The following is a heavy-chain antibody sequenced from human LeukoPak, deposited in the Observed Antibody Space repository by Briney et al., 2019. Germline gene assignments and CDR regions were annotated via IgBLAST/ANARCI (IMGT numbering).Heavy chain of an antibody. V-gene: IGHV4-34*01. J-gene: IGHJ6*03. CDR2: INHSGST. CDR3: ASRITMVRGVNYYYYLNA. D-gene: IGHD3-10*01. CDR1: GGSFSGYY. Sequence: SXTLSLTCAVYGGSFSGYYWSWIRQPPGKGREWIGEINHSGSTNYNTSLKSRVTISVEKSKNQFSLKLTSVTAADPAVYYCASRITMVRGVNYYYYLNAGGKGPTFTVS.